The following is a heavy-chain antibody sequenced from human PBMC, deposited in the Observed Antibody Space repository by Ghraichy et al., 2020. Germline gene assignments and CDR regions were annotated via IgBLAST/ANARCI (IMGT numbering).Heavy chain of an antibody. CDR1: GGSISSSSYY. V-gene: IGHV4-39*01. Sequence: SETLSLTCTVSGGSISSSSYYWGWIRQPPGKGLEWIGSMYYSGSTHYNPSLKSRVTISVDTSKNQFSLKLSSVTAADTAVYYCARKGPGSDFDYWGQGTLVTVSS. CDR3: ARKGPGSDFDY. D-gene: IGHD3-10*01. J-gene: IGHJ4*02. CDR2: MYYSGST.